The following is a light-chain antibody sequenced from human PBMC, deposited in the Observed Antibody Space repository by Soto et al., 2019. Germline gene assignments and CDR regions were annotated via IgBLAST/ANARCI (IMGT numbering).Light chain of an antibody. V-gene: IGKV1-39*01. CDR3: LQANSFPLT. Sequence: DIQMTQSPSSLSASEGHRVSITCRSSQSIISYLNWYQQRPGKAPHLLIYAASSLQSGVPSRFSGSGSGTDFTLTISSLQPEDFATYYCLQANSFPLTFGGGTKVDIK. J-gene: IGKJ4*01. CDR1: QSIISY. CDR2: AAS.